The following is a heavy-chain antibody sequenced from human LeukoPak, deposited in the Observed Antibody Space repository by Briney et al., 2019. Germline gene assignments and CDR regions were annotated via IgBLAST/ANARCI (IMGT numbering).Heavy chain of an antibody. V-gene: IGHV3-53*01. CDR2: IYSGGST. J-gene: IGHJ4*02. CDR1: GFTVSSNY. Sequence: AGGSLRLSCAASGFTVSSNYMSWVRQAPGKGLEWVSVIYSGGSTYYADSVKGRFTISRDNSKNTLYLQMNSLRAEDTAVYYCAREGQDSSGYKHFDYWDQGTLVTVSS. CDR3: AREGQDSSGYKHFDY. D-gene: IGHD3-22*01.